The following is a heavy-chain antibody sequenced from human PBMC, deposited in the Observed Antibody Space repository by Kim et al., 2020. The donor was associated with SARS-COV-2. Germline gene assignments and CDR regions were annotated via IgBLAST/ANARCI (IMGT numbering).Heavy chain of an antibody. J-gene: IGHJ4*02. CDR1: GFTFSSYA. D-gene: IGHD3-10*01. V-gene: IGHV3-23*01. Sequence: GGSLRLSCAASGFTFSSYAMSWVRQAPGKGLEWVSAISGSGGSTYYADSVKGRFTISRDNSKNTLYLQMNSLRAEDTAVYYCAKASNYYGSGANDYWGQGTLVTVSS. CDR3: AKASNYYGSGANDY. CDR2: ISGSGGST.